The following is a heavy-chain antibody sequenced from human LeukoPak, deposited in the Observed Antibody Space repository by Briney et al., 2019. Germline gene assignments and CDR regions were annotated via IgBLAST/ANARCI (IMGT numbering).Heavy chain of an antibody. D-gene: IGHD5-18*01. CDR2: ISSSSSYI. V-gene: IGHV3-21*01. CDR1: GFTFSSYS. J-gene: IGHJ6*03. CDR3: ARPAHGDVETAMVTGYMDV. Sequence: GGSLRLSCAASGFTFSSYSMKWVRQAPGKGLEWVSSISSSSSYIYYADSVKGRFTLSRDNAKNSLYLQMHSLRAEDTAVYYCARPAHGDVETAMVTGYMDVWGKGTTVTVSS.